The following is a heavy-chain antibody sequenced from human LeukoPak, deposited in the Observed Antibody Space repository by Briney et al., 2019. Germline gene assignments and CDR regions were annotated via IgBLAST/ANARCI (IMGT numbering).Heavy chain of an antibody. CDR3: ARDPLRSSFDP. CDR1: GGSIDTNH. Sequence: PSETLSLTCTVSGGSIDTNHHWAWIRQSAGKGLEWIGRLHNSGNTNYNPSLKSRVTISVDTSKNQFSLNMTSATAADPAVYFCARDPLRSSFDPWGQGILVTVSS. V-gene: IGHV4-4*07. D-gene: IGHD3-3*01. J-gene: IGHJ5*02. CDR2: LHNSGNT.